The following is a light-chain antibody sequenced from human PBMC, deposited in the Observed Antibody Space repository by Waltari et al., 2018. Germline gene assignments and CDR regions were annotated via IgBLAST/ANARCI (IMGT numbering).Light chain of an antibody. CDR1: QSVGSNN. CDR3: QQYGRSWNT. J-gene: IGKJ2*01. Sequence: IVLTQSPGTLSLSPGERATLSCRASQSVGSNNLAWDLQRPGQAPRLPFHGSSSGATGIPDRFSGRGSGKDFTFTISRLEPENFAVYYCQQYGRSWNTFGQGTKLEIK. V-gene: IGKV3-20*01. CDR2: GSS.